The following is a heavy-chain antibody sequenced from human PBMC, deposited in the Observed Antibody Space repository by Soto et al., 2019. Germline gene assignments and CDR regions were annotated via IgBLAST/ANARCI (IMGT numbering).Heavy chain of an antibody. CDR3: ARGDYCTNGVCYTREWAVDY. J-gene: IGHJ4*02. CDR2: IYYSGST. V-gene: IGHV4-30-4*01. CDR1: GGSISSGDYY. D-gene: IGHD2-8*01. Sequence: QVQLQESGPGLVKPSQTLSLTCTVSGGSISSGDYYWSWIRQPPGKGLEWIGYIYYSGSTYYNPSLKRRVTTSVDTSKTQFSLKLSSVTAADTAVYYCARGDYCTNGVCYTREWAVDYWGQGTLVTVSS.